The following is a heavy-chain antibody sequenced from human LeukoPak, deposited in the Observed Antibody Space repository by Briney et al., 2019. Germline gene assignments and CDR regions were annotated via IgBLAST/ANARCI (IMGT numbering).Heavy chain of an antibody. CDR1: GYTFTTYH. Sequence: GASVTVSCKTSGYTFTTYHISWVRQATGQGLEWLGWMNPYSGDRRYAQKFQGRLSITSDTSISTAYMELSSLRSDDTAVYFCARTTSLTASGYDYWGQGTQVTVSS. CDR2: MNPYSGDR. V-gene: IGHV1-8*03. CDR3: ARTTSLTASGYDY. J-gene: IGHJ4*02. D-gene: IGHD6-25*01.